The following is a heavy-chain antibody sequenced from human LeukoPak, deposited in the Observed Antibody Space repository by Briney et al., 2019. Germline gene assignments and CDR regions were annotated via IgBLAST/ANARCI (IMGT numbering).Heavy chain of an antibody. CDR1: GYSISSGYY. J-gene: IGHJ3*02. V-gene: IGHV4-38-2*02. CDR2: IYHSGST. CDR3: ARYNTYYDFWSGYRHDAFDI. Sequence: ETSETLSLTCTVSGYSISSGYYWGWIRQPPGKGLEWIGSIYHSGSTYYNPSLKSRVTISVDTSKNQFSLKLSSVTAADTAMYYCARYNTYYDFWSGYRHDAFDIWGQGTMVTVSS. D-gene: IGHD3-3*01.